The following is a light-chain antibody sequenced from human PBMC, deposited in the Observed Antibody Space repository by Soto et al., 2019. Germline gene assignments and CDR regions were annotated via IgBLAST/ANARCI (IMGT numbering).Light chain of an antibody. Sequence: EMVLTQSPGTLSLSPGERATLSCRVSQSVSSSYLAWYQQTPDQAPRLLNYGASSRATGIPDRFSGSGSGTVFTLTISRLEPEDFAVYYCQQYGSSRTFGQGTKVDIK. J-gene: IGKJ1*01. CDR1: QSVSSSY. CDR3: QQYGSSRT. CDR2: GAS. V-gene: IGKV3-20*01.